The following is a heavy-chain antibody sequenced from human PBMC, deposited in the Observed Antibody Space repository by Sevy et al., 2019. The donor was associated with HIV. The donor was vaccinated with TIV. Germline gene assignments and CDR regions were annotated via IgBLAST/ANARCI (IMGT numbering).Heavy chain of an antibody. CDR1: GFTFSSYS. CDR3: AREGYDFWSGCVDV. V-gene: IGHV3-48*02. Sequence: GGSLRLSCAASGFTFSSYSMNWVRQAPGKGLEWVSYISSSSSTIYYGDSVKGRFTISRDNAKNSLYLQMNSLRDEDTAVYYCAREGYDFWSGCVDVWGKGTTVTVSS. CDR2: ISSSSSTI. D-gene: IGHD3-3*01. J-gene: IGHJ6*04.